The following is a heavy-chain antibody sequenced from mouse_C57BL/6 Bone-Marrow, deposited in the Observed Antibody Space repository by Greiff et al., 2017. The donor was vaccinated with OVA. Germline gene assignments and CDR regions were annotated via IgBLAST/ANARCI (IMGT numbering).Heavy chain of an antibody. Sequence: ESGPGLVKPSQSLSLTCSVTGYSITSGYYWNWIRQFPGNKLEWMGYISYDGSNNYNPSLKNRISITRDTSKNQFFLKLNSVTTEDTATYYCARIFSWGQGTLVTVSA. CDR1: GYSITSGYY. V-gene: IGHV3-6*01. D-gene: IGHD6-2*01. CDR2: ISYDGSN. J-gene: IGHJ3*01. CDR3: ARIFS.